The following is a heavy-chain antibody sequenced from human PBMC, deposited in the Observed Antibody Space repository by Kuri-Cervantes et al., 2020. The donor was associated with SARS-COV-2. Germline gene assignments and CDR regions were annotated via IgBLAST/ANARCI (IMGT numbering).Heavy chain of an antibody. D-gene: IGHD2-21*01. Sequence: GESLKISCAASGFTFSSYWMSWVRQAPGKGLEWVGFIKLESEGRATDYAAPVRGRFTISRDDSNNALYLQMNGLKTEDTAVYYCLRDWYGVDFWGQGTTVTVSS. CDR1: GFTFSSYW. J-gene: IGHJ6*02. CDR3: LRDWYGVDF. V-gene: IGHV3-15*01. CDR2: IKLESEGRAT.